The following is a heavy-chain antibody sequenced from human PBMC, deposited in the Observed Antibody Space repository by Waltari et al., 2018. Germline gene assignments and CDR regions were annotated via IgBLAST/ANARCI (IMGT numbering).Heavy chain of an antibody. CDR3: ARETRSLTGTGFEDWFDP. V-gene: IGHV4-38-2*02. D-gene: IGHD1-7*01. CDR1: GYSISSGYY. Sequence: QVQLQESGPGLVKPSETLSLTCAVSGYSISSGYYWGWIRQPPGKGLEWIGSIYHSGSTYYNPSLKSRVTISVDTSKNQFSLKLSSVTAADTAVYYCARETRSLTGTGFEDWFDPWGQGTLVTVSS. CDR2: IYHSGST. J-gene: IGHJ5*02.